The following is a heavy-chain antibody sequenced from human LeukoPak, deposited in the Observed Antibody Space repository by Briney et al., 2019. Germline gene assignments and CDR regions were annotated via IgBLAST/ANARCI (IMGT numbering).Heavy chain of an antibody. J-gene: IGHJ4*02. CDR1: GFTFSSYS. V-gene: IGHV3-7*01. Sequence: GGSLRLSCAASGFTFSSYSMSWVRQAPGKGLERVANIKQDGSEKYYVDSVKGRFTISRDNTKNSLYLQMNSLRAEDTAVYYCARVEETYYYDSSGYPDYWGQGTLVTVSS. CDR2: IKQDGSEK. D-gene: IGHD3-22*01. CDR3: ARVEETYYYDSSGYPDY.